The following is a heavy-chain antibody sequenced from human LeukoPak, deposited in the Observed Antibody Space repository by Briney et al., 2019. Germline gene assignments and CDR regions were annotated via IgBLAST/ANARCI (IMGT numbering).Heavy chain of an antibody. V-gene: IGHV3-7*01. J-gene: IGHJ4*02. Sequence: GGSLRLSCTASGFTFSNYWMNWVRQAPGKGLEWVANIKQDGSAKYYVDSVKGRFTISRDNTKNSLYLQMNSLRTEDTAVYYCVREFDEVGDFWGGYHLWGQGTLVTVSS. D-gene: IGHD3-3*01. CDR3: VREFDEVGDFWGGYHL. CDR1: GFTFSNYW. CDR2: IKQDGSAK.